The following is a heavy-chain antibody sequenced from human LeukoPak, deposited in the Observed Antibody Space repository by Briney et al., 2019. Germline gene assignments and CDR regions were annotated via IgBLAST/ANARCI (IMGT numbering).Heavy chain of an antibody. J-gene: IGHJ4*02. CDR3: AISHKWLLLDY. D-gene: IGHD2-15*01. Sequence: SETLSITCAFYGASFSGYYWRWIRQPPGKGLEWIGEINHSGITTYNPSLKSRITISVDTSKKQFSLKLNSVTAADTAVYYCAISHKWLLLDYWGQGTLVTVSS. CDR1: GASFSGYY. CDR2: INHSGIT. V-gene: IGHV4-34*01.